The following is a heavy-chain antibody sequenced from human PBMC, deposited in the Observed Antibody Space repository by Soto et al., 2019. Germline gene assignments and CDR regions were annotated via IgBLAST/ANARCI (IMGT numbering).Heavy chain of an antibody. CDR3: ARQYSSSWSLNYYYYYGMDV. Sequence: GGSLRLSCAASGFTFSSYAMHWVRQAPGKGLEWVAVISYDGRNKYYADSVKGRFTISRDNSKNTLFLQMNSLRAEDTAVYYFARQYSSSWSLNYYYYYGMDVWGQGTTVTVSS. J-gene: IGHJ6*02. CDR2: ISYDGRNK. V-gene: IGHV3-30*04. CDR1: GFTFSSYA. D-gene: IGHD6-13*01.